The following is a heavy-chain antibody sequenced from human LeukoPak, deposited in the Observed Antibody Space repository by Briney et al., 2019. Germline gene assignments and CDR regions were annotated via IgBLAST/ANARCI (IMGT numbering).Heavy chain of an antibody. CDR2: INPNNGAT. Sequence: ASVKVSCKASGYTFTGYYMHWVRQAPGQGLEWMGRINPNNGATTYAQNFQGRVTMTRDTSISTAYMELSSLSSDDTAVYYCARGRNYDGGGFDYWAKGTLVTVSS. CDR3: ARGRNYDGGGFDY. V-gene: IGHV1-2*06. CDR1: GYTFTGYY. D-gene: IGHD3-16*01. J-gene: IGHJ4*02.